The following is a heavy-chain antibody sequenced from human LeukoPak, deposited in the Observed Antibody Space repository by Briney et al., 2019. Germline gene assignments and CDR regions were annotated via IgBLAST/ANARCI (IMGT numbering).Heavy chain of an antibody. CDR1: GFTFSNYG. V-gene: IGHV3-23*01. CDR3: AKGQMKSGYFDY. CDR2: ISGSGGST. Sequence: GRSLRLSCAASGFTFSNYGMHWVRQAPGKRLKWVSAISGSGGSTYYADSVKGRFTISRDNSKNTLYLQMNSLRAEDTAVYYCAKGQMKSGYFDYWGQGTLVTVSS. D-gene: IGHD1-26*01. J-gene: IGHJ4*02.